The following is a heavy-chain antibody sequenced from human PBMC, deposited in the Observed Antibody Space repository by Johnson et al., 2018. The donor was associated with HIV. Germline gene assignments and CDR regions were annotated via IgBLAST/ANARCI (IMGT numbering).Heavy chain of an antibody. Sequence: QVLLVESGGGVVRPGGSLRLSCAASGFTFSSYAMHWVRQAPGKGLEWVAVISYDGSKKYHADSVKGRFTISRDNSKNTLYLQMNSLRAEDTAVYYCARERNYGSGSWWAFDIWGQGTMVTVSS. D-gene: IGHD3-10*01. CDR1: GFTFSSYA. J-gene: IGHJ3*02. CDR3: ARERNYGSGSWWAFDI. CDR2: ISYDGSKK. V-gene: IGHV3-30*04.